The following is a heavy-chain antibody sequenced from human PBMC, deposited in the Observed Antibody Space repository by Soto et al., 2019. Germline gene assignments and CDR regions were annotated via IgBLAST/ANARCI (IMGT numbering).Heavy chain of an antibody. CDR1: GFTFSVYK. CDR3: VAAKLLPFEY. J-gene: IGHJ4*02. CDR2: ISNQGDTT. Sequence: PGGSLRLSCSTSGFTFSVYKMHWVRQAPGKGLEYVSGISNQGDTTYYADSVKGRFTISRDNSKNTLYFQMSSLRPEDTAVYYCVAAKLLPFEYWGQGTQVTVSS. V-gene: IGHV3-64D*06. D-gene: IGHD2-15*01.